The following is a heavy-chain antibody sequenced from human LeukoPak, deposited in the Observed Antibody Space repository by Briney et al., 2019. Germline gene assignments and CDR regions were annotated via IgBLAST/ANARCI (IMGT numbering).Heavy chain of an antibody. V-gene: IGHV1-18*04. CDR1: GYTFTSYG. CDR3: ARGRILWFGELFPFDY. Sequence: ASVKVSCKASGYTFTSYGISWVRQAPGQGLEWMGWISAYNGNTNYAQKLQGRVTVTTDTSTSTAYMELRSLRSDDTAVYYCARGRILWFGELFPFDYWGQGTLVAVSS. CDR2: ISAYNGNT. D-gene: IGHD3-10*01. J-gene: IGHJ4*02.